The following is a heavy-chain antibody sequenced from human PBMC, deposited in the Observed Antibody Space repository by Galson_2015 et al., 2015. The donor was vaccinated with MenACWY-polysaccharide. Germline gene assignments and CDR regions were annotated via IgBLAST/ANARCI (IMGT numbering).Heavy chain of an antibody. J-gene: IGHJ5*02. Sequence: SVKVSCKASGYSFSSYDINWVRQTTGQGLEWMGWMNPNSGNTGYAQKFQVRVTMIRNTSISIAYMELSSLRSEDTAVYYCARGGKYYYSSSGYLSWFHPCDQGTLLTVSS. CDR1: GYSFSSYD. V-gene: IGHV1-8*01. D-gene: IGHD3-22*01. CDR2: MNPNSGNT. CDR3: ARGGKYYYSSSGYLSWFHP.